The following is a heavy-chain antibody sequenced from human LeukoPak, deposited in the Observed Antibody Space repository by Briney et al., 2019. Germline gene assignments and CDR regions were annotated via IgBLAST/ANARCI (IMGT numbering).Heavy chain of an antibody. CDR2: INHTGRH. D-gene: IGHD6-19*01. Sequence: SETLSLTCAVSGGSFSANYWSWIRQPPGEGPEWIGEINHTGRHNYNPSLKSRVTISVDMSKNQFSLKLSSMTAADTAVYYCARVGYIRGCYPFDFWGLGTLVIVSS. V-gene: IGHV4-34*01. CDR1: GGSFSANY. CDR3: ARVGYIRGCYPFDF. J-gene: IGHJ4*02.